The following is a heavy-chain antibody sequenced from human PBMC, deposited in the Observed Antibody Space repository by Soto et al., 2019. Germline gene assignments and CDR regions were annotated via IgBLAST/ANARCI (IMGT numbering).Heavy chain of an antibody. V-gene: IGHV3-15*07. CDR2: IKSKTDGGTT. CDR1: GFTFSNAW. D-gene: IGHD3-22*01. J-gene: IGHJ4*02. Sequence: GESLRLSCAASGFTFSNAWMNWVRQAPGKGLEWVGRIKSKTDGGTTDYAAPVKGRFTISRDDSKNTLYLQMNSLKTEDTAVYYCTTVLDDSSGYITSRWGQGTLVTVSS. CDR3: TTVLDDSSGYITSR.